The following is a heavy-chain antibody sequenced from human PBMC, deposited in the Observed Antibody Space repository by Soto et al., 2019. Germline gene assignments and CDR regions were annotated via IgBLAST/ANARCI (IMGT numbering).Heavy chain of an antibody. Sequence: QITLKESGPTLVKPTQTLTLTCTFSGFSLSTSGVGVAWIRQPPGKALEWLALIYWDDDKHYRPSLESRPTITTDTSKNQAVLTMTNMDSVDTATYYCAYLPCSGGSCYWFSFSGMDVWGHGTTVTVSS. CDR3: AYLPCSGGSCYWFSFSGMDV. J-gene: IGHJ6*02. CDR1: GFSLSTSGVG. CDR2: IYWDDDK. V-gene: IGHV2-5*02. D-gene: IGHD2-15*01.